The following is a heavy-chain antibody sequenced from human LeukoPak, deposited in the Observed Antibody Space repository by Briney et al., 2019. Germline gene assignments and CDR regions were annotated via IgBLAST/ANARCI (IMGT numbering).Heavy chain of an antibody. V-gene: IGHV4-59*08. J-gene: IGHJ5*02. CDR1: GGSISSYY. CDR2: IYYSGST. CDR3: ARHRYYYGSGSYFGTNWFDP. Sequence: SETLSLTCTVSGGSISSYYWSWIRQPPGKGLEWIGYIYYSGSTNYNPSLKSRVTISVDTSKNQFSLKLSSVTAADTAVYYCARHRYYYGSGSYFGTNWFDPWGQGTLVTVSS. D-gene: IGHD3-10*01.